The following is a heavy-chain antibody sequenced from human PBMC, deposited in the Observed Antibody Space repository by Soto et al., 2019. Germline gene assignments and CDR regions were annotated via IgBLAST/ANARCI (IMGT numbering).Heavy chain of an antibody. CDR1: GGSINSYY. Sequence: QVQLQESGPGLVKPSETLSLTCTVSGGSINSYYWSWIRQPPGKGLEWVGYILYSGSTSYNPSLKRRVTISVDTSKNQFSLKLSSVTAADTAVYYCATYYSGKVVGWFDPWGQGILVTVSS. CDR3: ATYYSGKVVGWFDP. V-gene: IGHV4-59*01. D-gene: IGHD3-22*01. J-gene: IGHJ5*02. CDR2: ILYSGST.